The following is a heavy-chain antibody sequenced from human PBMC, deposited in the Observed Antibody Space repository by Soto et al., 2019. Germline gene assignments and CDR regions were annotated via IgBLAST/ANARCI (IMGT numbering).Heavy chain of an antibody. CDR1: GGSFSGYY. CDR2: INHSGST. CDR3: ARALDYYDSSGRSGPFDY. D-gene: IGHD3-22*01. Sequence: QVQLQQWGAGLLKPSETLSLTCAVYGGSFSGYYWSWIRQPPGKGLEWIGEINHSGSTNYNPSLKSRVTRSVDTSKNQFSLKLSSVTAADTAVYYCARALDYYDSSGRSGPFDYWGQGTLVTISS. J-gene: IGHJ4*02. V-gene: IGHV4-34*01.